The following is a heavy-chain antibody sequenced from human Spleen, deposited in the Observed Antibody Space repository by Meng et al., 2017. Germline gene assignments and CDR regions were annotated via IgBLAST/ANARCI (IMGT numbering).Heavy chain of an antibody. CDR2: ISWDGGST. V-gene: IGHV3-43D*03. CDR1: GFTFDDYA. CDR3: AKYSYGLGDYLDY. D-gene: IGHD3-10*01. J-gene: IGHJ4*02. Sequence: GESLKISCAASGFTFDDYAMHWVRQAPGKGLEWVSLISWDGGSTYYTDSVKGRFAISRHNSKNTLYLQMNSLRAEDTALYYCAKYSYGLGDYLDYWGQGALVTVSS.